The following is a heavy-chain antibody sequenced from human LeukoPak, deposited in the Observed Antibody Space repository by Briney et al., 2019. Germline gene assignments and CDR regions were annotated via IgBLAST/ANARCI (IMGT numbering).Heavy chain of an antibody. Sequence: PSETLSLTCTVSRGSISGYYWSWIRQPPGKGLEWIGEINHSGSTNYNPSLKSRVTISVDTSKNQFSLKLSSVTAADTAVYYCARARPKYGDYGVIDYWGQGTLVTVS. D-gene: IGHD4-17*01. J-gene: IGHJ4*02. CDR1: RGSISGYY. CDR3: ARARPKYGDYGVIDY. CDR2: INHSGST. V-gene: IGHV4-34*01.